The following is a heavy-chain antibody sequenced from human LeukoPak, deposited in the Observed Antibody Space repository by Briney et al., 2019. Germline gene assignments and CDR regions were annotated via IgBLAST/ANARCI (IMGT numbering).Heavy chain of an antibody. D-gene: IGHD5/OR15-5a*01. V-gene: IGHV3-74*01. CDR3: TRSVWFDP. CDR1: GFTFRSYS. CDR2: INSDGSTT. Sequence: GGSLRLSCAASGFTFRSYSMHSVRQTPGKGLVCVSRINSDGSTTNYADSVKGGFTISRDNVKNTLYLQRNSLRGEDTAVYYCTRSVWFDPWGQGTLVTVST. J-gene: IGHJ5*02.